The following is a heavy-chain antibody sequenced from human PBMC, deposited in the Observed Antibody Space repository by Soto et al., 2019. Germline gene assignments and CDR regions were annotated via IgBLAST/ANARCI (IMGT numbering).Heavy chain of an antibody. CDR2: ISGNGGTT. J-gene: IGHJ3*02. CDR1: GFTFSSYG. CDR3: AKESILTGHDAFDI. V-gene: IGHV3-23*01. D-gene: IGHD3-9*01. Sequence: PGGSLRLSCAASGFTFSSYGMHWVRQAPGRGLEWVSGISGNGGTTYYAESVKGRFTISRDNSKNTLYLQMNSLRAEDTAVYYCAKESILTGHDAFDIWGQGTMVTVSS.